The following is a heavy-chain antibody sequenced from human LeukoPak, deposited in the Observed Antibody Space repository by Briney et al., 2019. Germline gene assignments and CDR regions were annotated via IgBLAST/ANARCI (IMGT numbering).Heavy chain of an antibody. Sequence: GGSLRLSCAASGFTFSSYWMGWVRQAPGKGLEWVANIKQDGSEKYYVDSVKGRFTISRDNAKNSLYLQMNSLRAEDTAVYYCARDRTYYDFWSGYEPLPYYFDYWGQGTLVTVSS. CDR3: ARDRTYYDFWSGYEPLPYYFDY. J-gene: IGHJ4*02. CDR2: IKQDGSEK. V-gene: IGHV3-7*01. CDR1: GFTFSSYW. D-gene: IGHD3-3*01.